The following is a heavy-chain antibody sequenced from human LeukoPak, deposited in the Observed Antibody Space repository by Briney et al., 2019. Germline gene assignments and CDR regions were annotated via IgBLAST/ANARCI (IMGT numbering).Heavy chain of an antibody. J-gene: IGHJ4*02. CDR2: ISASGGST. Sequence: PGGSLRLSCAASGFTFSTYAMSWVRQAPGKGLEWVSAISASGGSTYYADSVKGRFTISRDNSRNTLYLQMNSLRAEDTAVYYCARDQGSTSRGIDYWGQGTLVTVSS. V-gene: IGHV3-23*01. CDR3: ARDQGSTSRGIDY. D-gene: IGHD2-2*01. CDR1: GFTFSTYA.